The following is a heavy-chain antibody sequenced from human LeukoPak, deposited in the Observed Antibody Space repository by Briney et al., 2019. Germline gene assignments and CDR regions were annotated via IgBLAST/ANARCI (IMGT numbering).Heavy chain of an antibody. Sequence: ASVKVSCKASGYTFTGYYMHWVRQAAGQGLEWMGWINPNSGGTNYAQKFQGRVTMTSDTSISTAYMELSRLRSDDTAVYYCARVYYYGSGSYDFDYWGQGTLVTVSS. CDR2: INPNSGGT. V-gene: IGHV1-2*02. J-gene: IGHJ4*02. CDR3: ARVYYYGSGSYDFDY. CDR1: GYTFTGYY. D-gene: IGHD3-10*01.